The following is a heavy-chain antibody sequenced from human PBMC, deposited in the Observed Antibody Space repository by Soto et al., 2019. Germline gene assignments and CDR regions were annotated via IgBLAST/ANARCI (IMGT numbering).Heavy chain of an antibody. CDR2: ISISSDYK. Sequence: QLVELGGGLVQPGGSLRLSCVAFGVSFSHHHMNWIRQAPGKGLEWVSYISISSDYKHYADSVRGRFTVSRDNARNSLYLQMNSLRDEDTAVYYCARDIWEYGSNWFDPWGQGTLVTVS. D-gene: IGHD3-10*01. CDR1: GVSFSHHH. J-gene: IGHJ5*02. CDR3: ARDIWEYGSNWFDP. V-gene: IGHV3-48*02.